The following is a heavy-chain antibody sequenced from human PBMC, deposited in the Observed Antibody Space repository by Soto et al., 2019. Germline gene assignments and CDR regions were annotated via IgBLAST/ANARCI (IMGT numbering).Heavy chain of an antibody. J-gene: IGHJ4*02. Sequence: SVKVSCKASGDSFNSYAFSWVRQAPVQGLEWMGGIIPIFDTANYPQKLQGRVTISADKATSTISMELSSLRSEDTAVYYCAREILGYCSGGSCYTDYWAQGTLVTVSS. CDR2: IIPIFDTA. CDR3: AREILGYCSGGSCYTDY. D-gene: IGHD2-15*01. V-gene: IGHV1-69*06. CDR1: GDSFNSYA.